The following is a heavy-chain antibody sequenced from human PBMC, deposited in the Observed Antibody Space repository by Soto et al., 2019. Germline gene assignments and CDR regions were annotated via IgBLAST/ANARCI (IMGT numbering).Heavy chain of an antibody. J-gene: IGHJ4*02. V-gene: IGHV3-23*01. D-gene: IGHD4-17*01. CDR1: GFTFSSYA. Sequence: GGSLRLSCAASGFTFSSYAMIWVRQAPGKGLEWVSAISGSATTTYYADSVKGRFTVSRDNAKNTLFLHLNNLRADDTAIYFCTPTRYDYGDYAVGFWGQGTLVTVSS. CDR3: TPTRYDYGDYAVGF. CDR2: ISGSATTT.